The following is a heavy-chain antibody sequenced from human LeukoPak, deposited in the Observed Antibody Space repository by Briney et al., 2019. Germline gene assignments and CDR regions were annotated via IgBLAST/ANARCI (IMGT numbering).Heavy chain of an antibody. CDR3: AREGSGWYWSYYYYGMDV. J-gene: IGHJ6*04. CDR2: IKQDGSEK. CDR1: GFTFSSYW. D-gene: IGHD6-19*01. V-gene: IGHV3-7*03. Sequence: PGGSLRLSCAASGFTFSSYWMSWVRQAPGKGLEWVANIKQDGSEKYYVDSVKGRFTISRDNAKNSLYLQMNSPRAEDTAVYYCAREGSGWYWSYYYYGMDVWGKGTTVTVSS.